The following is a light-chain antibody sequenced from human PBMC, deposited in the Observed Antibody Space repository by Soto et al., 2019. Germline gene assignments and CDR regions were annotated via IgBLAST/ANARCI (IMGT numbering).Light chain of an antibody. J-gene: IGLJ1*01. Sequence: QSVLTQPPSASGTPGQRVIISCSGSSSNIGSNTVNWYQQLPGTAPRLLIYTHNQRPSGVPDRFSGSKSGTSASLAISGLQSDDEADYYCAAWDDSLSGLYVFGTGTKVTVL. CDR1: SSNIGSNT. CDR3: AAWDDSLSGLYV. V-gene: IGLV1-44*01. CDR2: THN.